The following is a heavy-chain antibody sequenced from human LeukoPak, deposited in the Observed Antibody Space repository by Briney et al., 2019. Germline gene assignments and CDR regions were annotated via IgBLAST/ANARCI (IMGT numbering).Heavy chain of an antibody. CDR2: ISTYNGNT. Sequence: ASVKVSCKASGCTFTTYGISWVRQAPGQGLEWMGWISTYNGNTNYAQKLQGRVTMTTDTSTSTAYMDLRSLRAEDTAVYYCAGTYYDTLTGYWGEGTLVTVSS. D-gene: IGHD3-9*01. V-gene: IGHV1-18*01. CDR3: AGTYYDTLTGY. J-gene: IGHJ4*02. CDR1: GCTFTTYG.